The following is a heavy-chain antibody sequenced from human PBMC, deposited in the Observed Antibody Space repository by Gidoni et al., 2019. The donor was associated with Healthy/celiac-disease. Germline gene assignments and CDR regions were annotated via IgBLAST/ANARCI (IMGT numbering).Heavy chain of an antibody. Sequence: QLQLQESGPGLVKPSETLSLTCTVSGGSISSSSYYWGWIRQPPGKGLEWIGSIYYSGSTYYNPSLKSRVTISVDTSKNQFSLKLSSVTAADTAVYYCARLGRNPTVTTPRGFDPWGQGTLVTVSS. CDR3: ARLGRNPTVTTPRGFDP. V-gene: IGHV4-39*01. CDR2: IYYSGST. J-gene: IGHJ5*02. D-gene: IGHD4-17*01. CDR1: GGSISSSSYY.